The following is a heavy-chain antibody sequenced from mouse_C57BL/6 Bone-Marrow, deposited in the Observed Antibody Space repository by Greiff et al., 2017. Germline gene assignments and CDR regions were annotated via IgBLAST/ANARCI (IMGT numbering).Heavy chain of an antibody. D-gene: IGHD1-1*01. Sequence: VHVKQSGAELVRPGASVKLSCTASGFNIKDDYMHWVKQRPEQGLEWIGWIDPENGDTEYASKFQGKATITADTSSNTAYLQLSSLTSEDTAVYYCTPPYYYGSRGAWFAYWGQGTLVTVSA. V-gene: IGHV14-4*01. CDR1: GFNIKDDY. J-gene: IGHJ3*01. CDR3: TPPYYYGSRGAWFAY. CDR2: IDPENGDT.